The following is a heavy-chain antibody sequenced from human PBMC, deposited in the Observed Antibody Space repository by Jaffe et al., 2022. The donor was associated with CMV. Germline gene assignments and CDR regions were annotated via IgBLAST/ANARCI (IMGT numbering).Heavy chain of an antibody. CDR3: ASGGSCIDGLCNNVGYLLH. CDR2: ISSSGSST. V-gene: IGHV3-48*03. D-gene: IGHD2-2*03. Sequence: EVHLVESGGGLVQPGGSLRLSCAASGFSFSSYEMNWVRQAPGKGLEWIGNISSSGSSTQFAESVKGRFTISRDNAKNSLYIQMRSLRAEDTGVYYCASGGSCIDGLCNNVGYLLHWGQGTLVTVSS. CDR1: GFSFSSYE. J-gene: IGHJ1*01.